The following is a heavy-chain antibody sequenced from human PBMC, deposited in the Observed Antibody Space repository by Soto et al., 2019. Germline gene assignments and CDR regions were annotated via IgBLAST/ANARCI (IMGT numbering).Heavy chain of an antibody. J-gene: IGHJ3*01. CDR3: ARVRLSISVNDALDV. CDR1: GFPFSDYV. V-gene: IGHV3-30*14. D-gene: IGHD2-2*01. CDR2: MTYDGATE. Sequence: GGSLRLSCAASGFPFSDYVIHWVRQAAGKGLEWVASMTYDGATEYYADSVKGRFTVPRDNSKRTLSLQMNSLRPEDTAVYYCARVRLSISVNDALDVWGQGTTVTVSS.